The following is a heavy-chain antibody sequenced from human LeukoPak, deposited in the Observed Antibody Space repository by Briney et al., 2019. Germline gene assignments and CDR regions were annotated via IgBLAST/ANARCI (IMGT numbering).Heavy chain of an antibody. V-gene: IGHV4-34*01. CDR2: INHSGST. Sequence: SETLSLTCAVYGGSFSGYYWSWIRQPPGKGLEWIGEINHSGSTNYNPSLKSRVTISVDTSKNQFSLKLSSVTAADTAVYYCARLDYDSSGYSLFDYWGQGTLVTVSS. CDR3: ARLDYDSSGYSLFDY. J-gene: IGHJ4*02. D-gene: IGHD3-22*01. CDR1: GGSFSGYY.